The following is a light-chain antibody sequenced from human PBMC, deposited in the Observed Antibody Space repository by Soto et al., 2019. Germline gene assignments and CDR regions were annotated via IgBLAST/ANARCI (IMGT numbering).Light chain of an antibody. CDR1: SSDVGGYNY. V-gene: IGLV2-14*03. CDR3: SSSTSSTTRVV. J-gene: IGLJ2*01. CDR2: DVT. Sequence: QSALTQPASVSGSPGQSITISCTGTSSDVGGYNYVSWYQQHPGEAPKLMIYDVTNRPSGVSNRFSGSKSGNTASLTISGRQAEDEADYYCSSSTSSTTRVVFGGGTKLTVL.